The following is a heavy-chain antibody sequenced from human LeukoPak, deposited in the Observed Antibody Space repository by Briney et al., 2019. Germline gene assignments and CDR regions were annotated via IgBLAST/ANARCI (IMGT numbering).Heavy chain of an antibody. V-gene: IGHV4-59*01. CDR1: GGSISSYY. CDR3: ARDPRGYSYGSRGGFDY. Sequence: SETLSLTCTVSGGSISSYYWSWIRQSPGKGLEWIGYIYYSGSTNYNPSLKSRVTISVDTSKNQFSLKLSSVTAADTAVYYCARDPRGYSYGSRGGFDYWGQGTLVTVSS. CDR2: IYYSGST. J-gene: IGHJ4*02. D-gene: IGHD5-18*01.